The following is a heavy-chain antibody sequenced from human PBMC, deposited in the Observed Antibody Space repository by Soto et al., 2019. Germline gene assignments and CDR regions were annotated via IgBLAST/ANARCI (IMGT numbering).Heavy chain of an antibody. V-gene: IGHV3-23*01. CDR1: GFTFSSYA. D-gene: IGHD4-17*01. CDR2: ISGSGGST. CDR3: AKDRDYGDYGGWFDP. J-gene: IGHJ5*02. Sequence: GGSLRLSCAASGFTFSSYAMSWVRQAPGKGLEWVSAISGSGGSTYYADSVKGRFTISRDNSKDTLYLQMNSLRAEDTAVYYCAKDRDYGDYGGWFDPWGQGTLVTV.